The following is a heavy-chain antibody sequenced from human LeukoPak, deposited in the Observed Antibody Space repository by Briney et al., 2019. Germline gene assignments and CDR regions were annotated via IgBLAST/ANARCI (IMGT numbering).Heavy chain of an antibody. CDR3: ATNTEMYYYGSGSLFRGVYYGMDV. CDR1: GYTFTSYD. Sequence: GASVKVSCKASGYTFTSYDISWVRQAPGQGLEWMGGIIPIFGTANYAQKFQGRVTITADESTSTAYMELSSLRSEDTAVYYCATNTEMYYYGSGSLFRGVYYGMDVWGQGTTVTVSS. V-gene: IGHV1-69*13. J-gene: IGHJ6*02. CDR2: IIPIFGTA. D-gene: IGHD3-10*01.